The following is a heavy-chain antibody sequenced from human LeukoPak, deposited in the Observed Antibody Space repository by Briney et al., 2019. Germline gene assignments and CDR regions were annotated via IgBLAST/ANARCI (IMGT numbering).Heavy chain of an antibody. Sequence: GGSLRLSCATSGFTFSSNWMSWVRHVPGRGLDWVANIKPDGSAEYYAASVKGRFTVSRDNAKNSLYLQMNSLRVEDSAVYYCARANNSSWHNWGQGTLVTVSS. D-gene: IGHD6-13*01. V-gene: IGHV3-7*01. J-gene: IGHJ4*02. CDR2: IKPDGSAE. CDR1: GFTFSSNW. CDR3: ARANNSSWHN.